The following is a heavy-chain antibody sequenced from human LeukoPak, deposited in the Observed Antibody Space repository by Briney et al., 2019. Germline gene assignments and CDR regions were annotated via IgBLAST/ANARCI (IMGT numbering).Heavy chain of an antibody. D-gene: IGHD5-12*01. CDR1: GDSISSSSYY. J-gene: IGHJ4*02. CDR2: IFYSGST. Sequence: SETLSLTCTVSGDSISSSSYYWGWIRQPPGKGLEWIGTIFYSGSTYYNPSLKSRVTISVDTSKNQFSLKLSSVTAADTAVYYCARLYSGYDLGDYWGQGTLVTVSS. V-gene: IGHV4-39*01. CDR3: ARLYSGYDLGDY.